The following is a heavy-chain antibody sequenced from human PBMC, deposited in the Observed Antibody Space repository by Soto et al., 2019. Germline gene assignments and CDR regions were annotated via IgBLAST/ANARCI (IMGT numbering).Heavy chain of an antibody. CDR2: INAGNGNT. CDR3: ARHNGPIYLGYYYDMDV. Sequence: ASVKVSCKASGYTFTSYAMHWVRQAPGQRLEWMGWINAGNGNTKYSQKFQGRVTITRDTSASTAYMELSSLRSEDTAVYYCARHNGPIYLGYYYDMDVWGQGTTVTVSS. V-gene: IGHV1-3*01. CDR1: GYTFTSYA. J-gene: IGHJ6*01. D-gene: IGHD1-20*01.